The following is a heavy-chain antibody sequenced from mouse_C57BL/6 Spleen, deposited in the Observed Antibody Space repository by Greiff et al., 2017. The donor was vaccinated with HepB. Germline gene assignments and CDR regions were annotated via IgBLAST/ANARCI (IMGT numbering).Heavy chain of an antibody. CDR2: INPNNGGT. CDR1: GYTFTDYY. Sequence: EVQLQQSGPELVKPGASVKISCKASGYTFTDYYMNWVKQSHGKSLEWIGDINPNNGGTSYNQKFKGKATLTVDKSSSTAYMELRSLTSEDSAVYYCARFYDGYYPLLDYWGQGTLVTVSA. D-gene: IGHD2-3*01. J-gene: IGHJ3*01. V-gene: IGHV1-26*01. CDR3: ARFYDGYYPLLDY.